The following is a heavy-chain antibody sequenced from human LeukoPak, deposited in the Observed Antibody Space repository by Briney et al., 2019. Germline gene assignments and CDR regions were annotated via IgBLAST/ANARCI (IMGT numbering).Heavy chain of an antibody. CDR2: IYYSGST. Sequence: SETLSLTCTVSGGSISSSSYYWGWIRQPPGKGLEWIGSIYYSGSTYYNPSLKSRVTISVDTSKNQFSLKLSSVTAADTAVYYCARVMFVAAADSYYYYYYMDVWGKGTTVTVSS. J-gene: IGHJ6*03. CDR1: GGSISSSSYY. D-gene: IGHD6-13*01. CDR3: ARVMFVAAADSYYYYYYMDV. V-gene: IGHV4-39*07.